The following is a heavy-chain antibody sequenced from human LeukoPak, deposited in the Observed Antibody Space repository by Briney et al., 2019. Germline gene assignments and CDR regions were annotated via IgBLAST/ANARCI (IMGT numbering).Heavy chain of an antibody. CDR3: AKARSGSYSTDFDY. J-gene: IGHJ4*02. Sequence: GASVKDSCKASGYTFTSYDINWVRQATGQGLEWMGWMNPNSGNTGYAQKFQGRVTMTRSTSVSTAYMELSSLRSEDTAVYYCAKARSGSYSTDFDYWGQGTLVTVSS. CDR1: GYTFTSYD. D-gene: IGHD1-26*01. CDR2: MNPNSGNT. V-gene: IGHV1-8*01.